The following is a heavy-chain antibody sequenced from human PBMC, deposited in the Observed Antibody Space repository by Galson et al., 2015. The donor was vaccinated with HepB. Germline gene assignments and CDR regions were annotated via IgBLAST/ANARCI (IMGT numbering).Heavy chain of an antibody. D-gene: IGHD6-13*01. CDR3: ARDWAADETSSSAFDY. CDR2: IKQDGSEK. CDR1: GLTFSNYW. Sequence: LRLSCAASGLTFSNYWMSWVRQAPGKGLEWVANIKQDGSEKYYVDSVKGRFTISRDNAKNSLFLQMNSLRAEDTAVYYCARDWAADETSSSAFDYWGQGTLVTVSS. J-gene: IGHJ4*02. V-gene: IGHV3-7*03.